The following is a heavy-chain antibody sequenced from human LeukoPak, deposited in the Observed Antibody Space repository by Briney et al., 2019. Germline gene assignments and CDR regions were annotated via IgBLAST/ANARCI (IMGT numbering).Heavy chain of an antibody. Sequence: PSETLSLTCAVYGGSFSGYYWSWIRQPPGKGLEWIGEINHSGSTNYNPSLKSRVTISVDTSKNQFSLKLSSVTAADTAVYYCASLATVGRLFDYWGQGTLVTVSS. CDR3: ASLATVGRLFDY. CDR2: INHSGST. CDR1: GGSFSGYY. V-gene: IGHV4-34*01. D-gene: IGHD5-24*01. J-gene: IGHJ4*02.